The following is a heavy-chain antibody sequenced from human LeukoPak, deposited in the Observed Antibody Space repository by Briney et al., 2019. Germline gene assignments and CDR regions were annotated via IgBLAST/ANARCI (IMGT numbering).Heavy chain of an antibody. CDR3: ARDLKIGYNSGWYSFDF. J-gene: IGHJ4*02. D-gene: IGHD6-19*01. V-gene: IGHV4-59*01. CDR1: GGSISPYY. CDR2: IYYSGTT. Sequence: SETLSLTCTVSGGSISPYYWGWIRQPPWKGLEWTGYIYYSGTTNYNPSLKSRATISVDTSKNQFSLKVISVTAADTAVYYCARDLKIGYNSGWYSFDFWGQGILVTVSS.